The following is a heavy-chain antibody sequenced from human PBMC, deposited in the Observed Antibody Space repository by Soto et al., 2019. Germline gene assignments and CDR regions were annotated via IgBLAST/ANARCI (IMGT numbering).Heavy chain of an antibody. V-gene: IGHV1-3*01. J-gene: IGHJ6*02. CDR2: INAGNGNT. CDR1: GYTFTSYA. D-gene: IGHD3-22*01. Sequence: ASVKLSCKASGYTFTSYAMHWVRQAPGQRLEWMGWINAGNGNTKYSQMFQGRVTITRDTSASTAYMELSSLRSEDTAVYYCASSYYYDSSGYSSLYYYYGMDVWGQGTTVTVSS. CDR3: ASSYYYDSSGYSSLYYYYGMDV.